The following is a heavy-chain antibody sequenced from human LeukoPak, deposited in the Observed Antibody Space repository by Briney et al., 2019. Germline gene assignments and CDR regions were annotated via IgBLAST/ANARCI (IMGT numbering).Heavy chain of an antibody. D-gene: IGHD2-15*01. Sequence: SQTLSLTCTVSGGSISSGGYYWSWIRQHPGKGLEWIGYIYYSGSTYYNPSLKSRVTISVDTSKNQFSLKLSSVTAADTAVCYCARAVVVVAATPYFQHWGQGTLVTVSS. J-gene: IGHJ1*01. CDR1: GGSISSGGYY. CDR3: ARAVVVVAATPYFQH. V-gene: IGHV4-31*03. CDR2: IYYSGST.